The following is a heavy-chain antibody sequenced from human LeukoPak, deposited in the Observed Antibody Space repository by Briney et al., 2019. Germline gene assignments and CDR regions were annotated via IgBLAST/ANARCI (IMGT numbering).Heavy chain of an antibody. CDR2: IYYSGST. V-gene: IGHV4-59*01. Sequence: SETLSLTCTVSGGSISSYYWSWIRQPPGKGLEWIGYIYYSGSTNYNPSLKSRVTISVDTSKNQFSLKRSSVTAADTAVYYCAREGGAVAGIDYWGQGTLVTVSS. CDR3: AREGGAVAGIDY. D-gene: IGHD6-19*01. J-gene: IGHJ4*02. CDR1: GGSISSYY.